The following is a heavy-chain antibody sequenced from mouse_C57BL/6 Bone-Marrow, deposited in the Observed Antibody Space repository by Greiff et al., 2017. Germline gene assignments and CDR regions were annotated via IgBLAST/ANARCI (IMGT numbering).Heavy chain of an antibody. V-gene: IGHV1-42*01. CDR2: INPSTGGT. Sequence: VQLQQSGPELVKPGASVKISCKASGCSFTGYYMNWVKQSPEKSLEWIGEINPSTGGTTYNQKFKAKATLTVDKSSSTAYMQLKSLTSEDSAVYYCARKVRRIFAYWGQGTLVTVSA. J-gene: IGHJ3*01. CDR1: GCSFTGYY. CDR3: ARKVRRIFAY. D-gene: IGHD1-3*01.